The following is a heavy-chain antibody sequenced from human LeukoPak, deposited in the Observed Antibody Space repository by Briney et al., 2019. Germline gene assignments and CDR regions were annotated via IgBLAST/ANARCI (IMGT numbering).Heavy chain of an antibody. V-gene: IGHV3-23*01. Sequence: QAGGSLRLSCAASGFTFSSYAMSWVRQAPGKGLEWFSAISGSGGSTYYADSVKGRFTISRDNSKNTLYLQMNSLRAEDTAVYYCAKVERIVVVPAAIQDYWGQGTLVTVSS. D-gene: IGHD2-2*01. J-gene: IGHJ4*02. CDR1: GFTFSSYA. CDR2: ISGSGGST. CDR3: AKVERIVVVPAAIQDY.